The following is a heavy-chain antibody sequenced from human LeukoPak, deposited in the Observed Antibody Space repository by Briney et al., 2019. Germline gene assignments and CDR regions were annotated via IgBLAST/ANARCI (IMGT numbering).Heavy chain of an antibody. Sequence: GGSLRLSCAAPGFTFSIYSMSWVRQAPGKGLGWVSSISSRSDYIYYADSVKGRFTISRDNAKNSLYLQMNSLRAEDTAVYYCARDPYSGYDKRVYYFDYWGQGTLVTVSS. V-gene: IGHV3-21*01. J-gene: IGHJ4*02. CDR1: GFTFSIYS. CDR3: ARDPYSGYDKRVYYFDY. CDR2: ISSRSDYI. D-gene: IGHD5-12*01.